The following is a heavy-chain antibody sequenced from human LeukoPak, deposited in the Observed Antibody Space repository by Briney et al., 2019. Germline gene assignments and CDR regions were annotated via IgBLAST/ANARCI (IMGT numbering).Heavy chain of an antibody. V-gene: IGHV5-51*01. D-gene: IGHD6-13*01. J-gene: IGHJ5*02. CDR3: AKSHSSSWYGYHPDPWFDP. CDR2: IYPGDSDT. Sequence: GESLKISCKGSGYSFTSYWIGWVRQMPGKGLEWMGIIYPGDSDTRYSPSFQGQVTISADKSISTAYLQWSSLKASDTAMYYCAKSHSSSWYGYHPDPWFDPWGQGTLVTVSS. CDR1: GYSFTSYW.